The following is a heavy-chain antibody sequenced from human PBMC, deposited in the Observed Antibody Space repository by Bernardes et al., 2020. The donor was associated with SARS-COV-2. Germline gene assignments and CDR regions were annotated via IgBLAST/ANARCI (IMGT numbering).Heavy chain of an antibody. V-gene: IGHV4-61*02. CDR3: ARDGRISVPGTDYFDF. J-gene: IGHJ4*02. Sequence: SETLSLTCAVSDDAIRSGSFYWSWIPQPDGKGLEWVGRISASGSTNYNPSLKSRVTMSVDTSKNQFSLKLTSVTAADTAVYYCARDGRISVPGTDYFDFWGQGILVTVSS. D-gene: IGHD6-19*01. CDR2: ISASGST. CDR1: DDAIRSGSFY.